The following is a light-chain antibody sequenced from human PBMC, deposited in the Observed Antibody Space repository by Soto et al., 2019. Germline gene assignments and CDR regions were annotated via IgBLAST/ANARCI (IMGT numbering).Light chain of an antibody. V-gene: IGKV3-11*01. J-gene: IGKJ5*01. CDR3: QHRST. CDR1: QSVSTS. CDR2: DAS. Sequence: DIVLAQSPATLSLSPGERATLSCRASQSVSTSLAWSQHKPGQGPRLLIDDASDRATGIPARFSGSGSGTDFTLTISSLEPEDFAVYDCQHRSTFGQGTRLEI.